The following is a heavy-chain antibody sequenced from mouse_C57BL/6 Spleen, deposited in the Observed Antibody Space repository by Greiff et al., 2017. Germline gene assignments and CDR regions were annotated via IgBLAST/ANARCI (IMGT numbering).Heavy chain of an antibody. Sequence: QVQLQQSGPELVKPGASVKISCKASGYAFSSSWMNWVKQRPGKGLEWIGRIYPGDGDTNYNGKFKGKATLTADKSSSTAYMQLSSLASEDSAVYFCASPTTVVNYYAMDYWGQGTSVTVSA. CDR1: GYAFSSSW. CDR3: ASPTTVVNYYAMDY. V-gene: IGHV1-82*01. D-gene: IGHD1-1*01. J-gene: IGHJ4*01. CDR2: IYPGDGDT.